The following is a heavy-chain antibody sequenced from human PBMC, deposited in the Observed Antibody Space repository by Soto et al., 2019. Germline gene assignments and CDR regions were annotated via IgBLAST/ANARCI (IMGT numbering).Heavy chain of an antibody. CDR2: IRSKANSYAT. D-gene: IGHD5-12*01. J-gene: IGHJ6*02. CDR1: GFTFSGSA. V-gene: IGHV3-73*01. CDR3: TRPDGYNPNYYYYGMDV. Sequence: PGGSLRLSCAASGFTFSGSAMHWVRQASGKGLEWVGRIRSKANSYATAYAASVKGRFTISRDDSKNTAYLQMNSLKTEDTAVYYCTRPDGYNPNYYYYGMDVWGQGTTVTVSS.